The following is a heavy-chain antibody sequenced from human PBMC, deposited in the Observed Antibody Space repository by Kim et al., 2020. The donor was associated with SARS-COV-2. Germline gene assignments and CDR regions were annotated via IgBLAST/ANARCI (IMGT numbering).Heavy chain of an antibody. CDR2: IDPSDSYT. V-gene: IGHV5-10-1*01. D-gene: IGHD2-8*02. CDR1: GYSFITYW. Sequence: GESLKISCKGSGYSFITYWISWVRQVPGKGLEWMGRIDPSDSYTNNIPSFRGHVTISSDKSLNTAYLQWTSLKAADTAIYYFATHRYCTSVTCPPVEYWGQGTPVTVSS. J-gene: IGHJ4*02. CDR3: ATHRYCTSVTCPPVEY.